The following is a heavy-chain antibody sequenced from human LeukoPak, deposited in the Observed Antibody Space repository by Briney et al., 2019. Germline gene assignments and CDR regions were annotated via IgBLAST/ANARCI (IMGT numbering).Heavy chain of an antibody. CDR1: GFTFSSYW. J-gene: IGHJ4*02. CDR3: ARGERWLQLNY. CDR2: INSDGSST. D-gene: IGHD5-24*01. Sequence: GGSLRLSXAASGFTFSSYWMHWVRQAPGKGLVWVSRINSDGSSTSYADSVKGRFTISRDNAKNTLYLQMNSLRAEDTAVYYCARGERWLQLNYWGQGTLVTVSS. V-gene: IGHV3-74*01.